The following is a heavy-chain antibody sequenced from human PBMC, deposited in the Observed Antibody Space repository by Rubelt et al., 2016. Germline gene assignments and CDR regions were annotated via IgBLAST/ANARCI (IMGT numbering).Heavy chain of an antibody. V-gene: IGHV3-53*01. D-gene: IGHD5-18*01. CDR3: ARSGSSYGSETFDY. Sequence: EVQLVESGGGLIQPGGSLRLSCAASGLTVSSNYMSWVRQAPGKGLEWVSVLYSGGSTYYADSVKGRFTISRDDSKNPWYLQMNSLRAGDTAVYYCARSGSSYGSETFDYWGQGTLVTVSS. CDR2: LYSGGST. CDR1: GLTVSSNY. J-gene: IGHJ4*02.